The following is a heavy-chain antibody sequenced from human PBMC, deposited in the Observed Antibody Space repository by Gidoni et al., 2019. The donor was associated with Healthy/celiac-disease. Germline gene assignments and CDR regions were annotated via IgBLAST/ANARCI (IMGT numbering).Heavy chain of an antibody. CDR3: ARDRMYYYGSGSYARGMDV. V-gene: IGHV3-66*01. CDR2: MYSGGST. Sequence: EVQLVESGGGLVQPGGSLRLYCAASGFPVSRNYMSWVRQAPGKGLEWVSVMYSGGSTYYADSVKGRFTISRDNSKNTLYLQMNSLRAEDTAVYYCARDRMYYYGSGSYARGMDVWGQGTTVTVSS. J-gene: IGHJ6*02. CDR1: GFPVSRNY. D-gene: IGHD3-10*01.